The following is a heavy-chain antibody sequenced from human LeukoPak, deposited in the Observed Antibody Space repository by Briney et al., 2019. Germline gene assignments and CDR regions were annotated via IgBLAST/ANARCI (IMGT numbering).Heavy chain of an antibody. J-gene: IGHJ4*02. V-gene: IGHV4-4*07. CDR3: AREVYGSLDY. CDR2: IYRSGST. Sequence: PSETLSLTCTVSGGSMSSYYWSWLRQPAGKGLEGIGRIYRSGSTNYNPSLRRRVTMSVDTSKNQFSLKLSSVTAADTAVYYCAREVYGSLDYWGQGTLVTVSS. CDR1: GGSMSSYY. D-gene: IGHD5/OR15-5a*01.